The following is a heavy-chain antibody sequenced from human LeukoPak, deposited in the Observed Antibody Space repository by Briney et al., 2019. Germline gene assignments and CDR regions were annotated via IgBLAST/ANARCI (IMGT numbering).Heavy chain of an antibody. CDR3: ARLRLLLDQLQYFAFDS. Sequence: SETLSLTCTVSGYSISRGYYWGWIRQPPGKGLEWIGSIYHSGSTYYNPSLKSRVTMSLDTSKNQFSLKLTSVTTADTAIFYCARLRLLLDQLQYFAFDSWGQGSLVTVTS. V-gene: IGHV4-38-2*02. J-gene: IGHJ4*02. D-gene: IGHD2/OR15-2a*01. CDR1: GYSISRGYY. CDR2: IYHSGST.